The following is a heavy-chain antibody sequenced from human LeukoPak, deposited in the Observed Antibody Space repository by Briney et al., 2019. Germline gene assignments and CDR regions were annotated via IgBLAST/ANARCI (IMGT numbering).Heavy chain of an antibody. J-gene: IGHJ4*02. CDR3: ARGEWELSR. Sequence: PGGSLRLSCAASGFTFSSYSMNWVRQAPGKGLVWVSHINSDGSSTSYADSVKGRFTISRDNAKNTLYLQMNSLTGDTAVYYCARGEWELSRWGQGTLVTVSS. CDR2: INSDGSST. CDR1: GFTFSSYS. V-gene: IGHV3-74*01. D-gene: IGHD4-23*01.